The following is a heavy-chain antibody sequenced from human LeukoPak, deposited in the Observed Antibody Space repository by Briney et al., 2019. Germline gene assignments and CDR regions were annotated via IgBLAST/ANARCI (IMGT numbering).Heavy chain of an antibody. Sequence: SETLSLTCTVSGGSISSGYYWGWIRQPPGKGLEWIGSIYHSGSTYYNPSLKSRVTISVDTSKNQFSLKLSSVTAADTAVYYCARGPLRGGDYWGQGTLVTVSS. CDR2: IYHSGST. V-gene: IGHV4-38-2*02. D-gene: IGHD4-17*01. CDR1: GGSISSGYY. J-gene: IGHJ4*02. CDR3: ARGPLRGGDY.